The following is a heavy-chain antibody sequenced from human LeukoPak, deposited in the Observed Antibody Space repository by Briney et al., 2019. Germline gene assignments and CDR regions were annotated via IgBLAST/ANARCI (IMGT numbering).Heavy chain of an antibody. D-gene: IGHD6-13*01. V-gene: IGHV4-59*08. CDR2: IYYSGST. Sequence: SETLSLTCTVSGGSISSYYWSWIRQPPGKGLEWIGYIYYSGSTNYNPSLKSRVTISVDTSKNQFSLKLSSVTAADTAVYYCARHPAGTANYYYGMDVWGQGTTVTVSS. J-gene: IGHJ6*02. CDR1: GGSISSYY. CDR3: ARHPAGTANYYYGMDV.